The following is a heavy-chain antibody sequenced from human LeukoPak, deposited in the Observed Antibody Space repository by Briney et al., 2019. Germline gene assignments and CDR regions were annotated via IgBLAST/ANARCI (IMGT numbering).Heavy chain of an antibody. J-gene: IGHJ4*02. CDR3: VGSKAPFFYFDY. CDR2: ISSTGSTI. V-gene: IGHV3-48*01. CDR1: GFTFSAYS. Sequence: PGGSLRLSCAASGFTFSAYSLRWVRQAPGKGLEWLSYISSTGSTIYYAGSVKGRFTISRDNAENSLYLQMNSLRAEDTAVYYCVGSKAPFFYFDYWGQGILVTVSS. D-gene: IGHD2/OR15-2a*01.